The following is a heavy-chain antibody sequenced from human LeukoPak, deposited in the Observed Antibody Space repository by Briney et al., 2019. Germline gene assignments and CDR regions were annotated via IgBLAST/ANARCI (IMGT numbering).Heavy chain of an antibody. D-gene: IGHD3-3*01. CDR2: IYYSGST. J-gene: IGHJ3*02. V-gene: IGHV4-59*01. CDR3: ARGGYDFWSGYRDAFDI. Sequence: SETLSLTCTVSGGSIGSYYWSWIRQPPGKGLEWIGYIYYSGSTNYNPSLKSRVTISVDTSKNQFSLKLSSVTAADTAVYYCARGGYDFWSGYRDAFDIWGQGTMVTVSS. CDR1: GGSIGSYY.